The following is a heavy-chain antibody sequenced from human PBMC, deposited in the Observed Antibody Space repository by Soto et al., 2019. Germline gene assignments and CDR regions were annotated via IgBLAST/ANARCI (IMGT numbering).Heavy chain of an antibody. V-gene: IGHV3-30*18. D-gene: IGHD1-26*01. J-gene: IGHJ4*02. CDR2: MSYDGSNE. CDR3: AKDGSHNFDY. Sequence: QVQLVESGGGVVQPGRSLRLSCAASGFTFSHYAMQWVRQAPGKGLEWVALMSYDGSNEYYADSVKGRFTISRDTSKNTLYLQMNSLRGEDTAVYYCAKDGSHNFDYWGQGTLVTVSS. CDR1: GFTFSHYA.